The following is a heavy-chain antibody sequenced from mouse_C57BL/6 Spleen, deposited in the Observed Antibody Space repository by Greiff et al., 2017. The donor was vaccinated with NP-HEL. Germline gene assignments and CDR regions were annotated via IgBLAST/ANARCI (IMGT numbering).Heavy chain of an antibody. V-gene: IGHV1-72*01. Sequence: QVQLQQPGAELVKPGATVKLSCKASRYTFTSYWMHWVKQRPGRGLEWIGRIDPNSGGTKYNEKFKSKATLTVDKPSSTAYMQLSSLTSEDSAVCYCARFDYDGYYYAMDYWGQGTSVTVSS. CDR1: RYTFTSYW. D-gene: IGHD2-4*01. J-gene: IGHJ4*01. CDR3: ARFDYDGYYYAMDY. CDR2: IDPNSGGT.